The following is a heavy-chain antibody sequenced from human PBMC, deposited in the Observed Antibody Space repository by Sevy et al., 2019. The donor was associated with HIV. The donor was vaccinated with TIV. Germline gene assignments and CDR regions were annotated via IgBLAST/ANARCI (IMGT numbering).Heavy chain of an antibody. D-gene: IGHD4-17*01. CDR1: GYTFTSYG. CDR3: ARAYGGYGGNYYYYMDV. J-gene: IGHJ6*03. V-gene: IGHV1-18*01. CDR2: ISAYNGNT. Sequence: ASVKVSCKASGYTFTSYGISWVRQAPGQGLEWMGWISAYNGNTNYAQKLQGRVTMTTDTSTSTAYMELRSLRSDDTAVYYCARAYGGYGGNYYYYMDVWGKGTTVTVSS.